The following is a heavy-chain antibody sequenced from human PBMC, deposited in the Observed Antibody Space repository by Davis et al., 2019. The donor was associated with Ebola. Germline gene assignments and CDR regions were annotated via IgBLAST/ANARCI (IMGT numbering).Heavy chain of an antibody. V-gene: IGHV5-51*01. CDR2: IYPRDSDT. J-gene: IGHJ4*02. CDR1: GYSFNGFW. Sequence: GESLKISCKASGYSFNGFWIGWVRQMPGKGLECMGVIYPRDSDTRYSPSFQGQVTISADKSVNTAYLQWTSLKASDTAMYYCARVASLVSGARGFDSWGQGTLVTVSS. D-gene: IGHD2-15*01. CDR3: ARVASLVSGARGFDS.